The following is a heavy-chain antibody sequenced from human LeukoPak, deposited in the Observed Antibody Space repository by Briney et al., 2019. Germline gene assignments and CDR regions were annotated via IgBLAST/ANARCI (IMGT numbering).Heavy chain of an antibody. Sequence: GGSLRLSCAASGFTVSRNYMTWVRQAPGKGLEWVAVISYDGSNKYYADSVKGRFTISRDNSKNTLYLQMNSLRAEDTAVYYCAKDIVLMVYAYDYWGQGTLVTVSS. CDR1: GFTVSRNY. D-gene: IGHD2-8*01. CDR2: ISYDGSNK. V-gene: IGHV3-30*18. J-gene: IGHJ4*02. CDR3: AKDIVLMVYAYDY.